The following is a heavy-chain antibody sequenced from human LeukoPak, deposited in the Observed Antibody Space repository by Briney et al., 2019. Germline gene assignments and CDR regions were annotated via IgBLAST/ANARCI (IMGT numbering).Heavy chain of an antibody. Sequence: GGSLGLSYAASGFTISSYGMHWVRQAPGKGLEWVALISNDAGNYYYADSVKGRFTISRDNSKNTLYLQMNSLRAEDTAVYFCAKDRRLYDILTPFDYWGQGTLVTVSS. CDR3: AKDRRLYDILTPFDY. CDR1: GFTISSYG. J-gene: IGHJ4*02. CDR2: ISNDAGNY. V-gene: IGHV3-30*18. D-gene: IGHD3-9*01.